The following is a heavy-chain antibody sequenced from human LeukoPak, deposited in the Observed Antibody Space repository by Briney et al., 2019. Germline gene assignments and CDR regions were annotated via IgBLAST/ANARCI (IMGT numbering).Heavy chain of an antibody. D-gene: IGHD6-19*01. CDR3: ARSEQFPYYMDV. CDR2: INPKNGDT. Sequence: ASVKVSCKASGYTFTAYYIHWVRQAPGQGLEWMGRINPKNGDTNYAQKFQDRVTMTRDTSISTAYMELSRLRSDDTAVYYCARSEQFPYYMDVWGKGTTVTVSS. CDR1: GYTFTAYY. J-gene: IGHJ6*03. V-gene: IGHV1-2*06.